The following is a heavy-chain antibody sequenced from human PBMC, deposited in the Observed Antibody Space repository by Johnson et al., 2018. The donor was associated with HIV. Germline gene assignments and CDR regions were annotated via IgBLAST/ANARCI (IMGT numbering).Heavy chain of an antibody. Sequence: VHLVESGGGLVQPGGSLRLSCAASGFTVSRNYMSWVRQAPGKGLAWVSVIYSGGTPYSADSVNGRFTISRDTSENTVHLQMNDLRAEDTAVYYCAREALPRGLQSSFGGAFDIWGQGTMVTVSS. CDR2: IYSGGTP. J-gene: IGHJ3*02. D-gene: IGHD3-16*01. V-gene: IGHV3-66*01. CDR3: AREALPRGLQSSFGGAFDI. CDR1: GFTVSRNY.